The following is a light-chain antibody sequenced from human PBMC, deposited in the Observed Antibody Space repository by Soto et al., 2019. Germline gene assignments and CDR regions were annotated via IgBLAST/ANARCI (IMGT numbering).Light chain of an antibody. CDR3: QQYINGWT. J-gene: IGKJ1*01. Sequence: DIQMTQSPSTLPASVGDRVTITCRASQSISSRLAWYQQKSGKAPNLLIYDASSLEGGVPSRFSGSASETEFTLTISSLQPDDFATYYCQQYINGWTFGQGTKVDIK. CDR1: QSISSR. CDR2: DAS. V-gene: IGKV1-5*01.